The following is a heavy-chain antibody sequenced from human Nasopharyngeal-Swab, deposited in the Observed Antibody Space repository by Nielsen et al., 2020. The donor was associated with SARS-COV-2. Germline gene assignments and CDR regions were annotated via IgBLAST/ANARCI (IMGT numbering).Heavy chain of an antibody. V-gene: IGHV3-30*18. CDR3: AKDGLRGGMITFGEVIEYYLDF. Sequence: GESLKISCAVSGFTFSSYGMHWVRQTPGKGLEWVALISYDGSHKYYADSVKGRFTISRDNSKNTLFLQINSLRAEDTAVYYCAKDGLRGGMITFGEVIEYYLDFWGQGTLVTVSS. CDR2: ISYDGSHK. D-gene: IGHD3-16*02. CDR1: GFTFSSYG. J-gene: IGHJ4*02.